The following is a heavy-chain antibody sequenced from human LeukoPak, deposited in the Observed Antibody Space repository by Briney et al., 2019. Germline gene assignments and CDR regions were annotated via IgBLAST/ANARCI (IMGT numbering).Heavy chain of an antibody. CDR2: IYTSGST. Sequence: SATLSLTCTVSGGSISSGSYYWSWIRQPAGKGLEWIGRIYTSGSTHYNPSLKSRVTISVDTSKNQFSLKLSSVTAADTAVYYCARDTYYYGSGTLKTGYYYYMDVWGKGTTVTISS. D-gene: IGHD3-10*01. J-gene: IGHJ6*03. CDR3: ARDTYYYGSGTLKTGYYYYMDV. CDR1: GGSISSGSYY. V-gene: IGHV4-61*02.